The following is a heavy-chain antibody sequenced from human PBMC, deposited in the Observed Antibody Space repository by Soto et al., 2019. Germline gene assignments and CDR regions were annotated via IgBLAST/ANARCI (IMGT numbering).Heavy chain of an antibody. CDR2: ISCKGGST. V-gene: IGHV3-23*01. D-gene: IGHD3-10*01. CDR1: GFTFSSYA. Sequence: PGGSLRLSCAASGFTFSSYAMSWVRQAPGKGLEKVTAISCKGGSTYYADSVKGRFTISRDNSKNTLYLQMNSLRAEDTAVYYCAKVTTMVRGVIIGFDPWGQGTLVTVS. J-gene: IGHJ5*02. CDR3: AKVTTMVRGVIIGFDP.